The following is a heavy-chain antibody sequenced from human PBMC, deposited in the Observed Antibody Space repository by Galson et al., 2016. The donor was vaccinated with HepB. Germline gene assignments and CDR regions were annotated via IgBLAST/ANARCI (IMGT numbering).Heavy chain of an antibody. CDR1: GYTFTSYY. Sequence: SVKVSCKASGYTFTSYYMYWVRQAPGQGLEWMGMINPSGAATFYAQKFQGRVTVTRDTSTSTVYMELSSLRSGDTAVYYCARFQTGYNYALLDYWGQGTLVTVSS. CDR3: ARFQTGYNYALLDY. D-gene: IGHD5-18*01. J-gene: IGHJ4*02. CDR2: INPSGAAT. V-gene: IGHV1-46*01.